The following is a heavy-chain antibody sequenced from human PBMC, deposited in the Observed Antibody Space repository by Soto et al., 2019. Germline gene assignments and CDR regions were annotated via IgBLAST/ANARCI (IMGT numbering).Heavy chain of an antibody. V-gene: IGHV4-39*01. CDR1: GGSISSSSYY. J-gene: IGHJ3*02. CDR2: IYYSGST. D-gene: IGHD5-12*01. CDR3: AIYSGYDWDAFDI. Sequence: QLQLQESGPGLVKPSETLSLTCTVSGGSISSSSYYWGWIRQPPGKGLEWIGSIYYSGSTYYNPSLKSRVTISVDTSKNQFSLKLSSVTAADTAVYYCAIYSGYDWDAFDIWGQGTMVTVSS.